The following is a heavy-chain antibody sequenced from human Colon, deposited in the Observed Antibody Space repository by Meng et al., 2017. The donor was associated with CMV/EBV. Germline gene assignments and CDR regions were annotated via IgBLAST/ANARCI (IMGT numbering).Heavy chain of an antibody. CDR3: ARGRIAAAGTGFDY. D-gene: IGHD6-13*01. V-gene: IGHV4-34*01. Sequence: GSLRLSCAVYGGSFSGYYWSWIRQPPGKGLEWIGEINHSGSTNYNPSLKSRVTISVDTSKNQFSLKLSSVTAADTAVYYCARGRIAAAGTGFDYWGQGTLVTVSS. CDR2: INHSGST. J-gene: IGHJ4*02. CDR1: GGSFSGYY.